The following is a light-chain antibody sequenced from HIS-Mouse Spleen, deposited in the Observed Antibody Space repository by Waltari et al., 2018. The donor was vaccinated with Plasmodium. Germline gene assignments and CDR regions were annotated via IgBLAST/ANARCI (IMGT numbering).Light chain of an antibody. J-gene: IGLJ2*01. CDR2: DNN. CDR3: GTWDSSLSAGVV. Sequence: QSVLTQPPSVSAAPGQTVTISHSGSSSNIGNNYVSWYQQLPGTAPKLLIYDNNKRPSGIPDRFSGSKSGTSATLGITGLQTGDEADYYCGTWDSSLSAGVVFGGGTKLTVL. CDR1: SSNIGNNY. V-gene: IGLV1-51*01.